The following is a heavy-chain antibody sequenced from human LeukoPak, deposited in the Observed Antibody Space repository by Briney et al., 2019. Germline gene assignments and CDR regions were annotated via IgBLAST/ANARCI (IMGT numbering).Heavy chain of an antibody. CDR1: GFTLSGYG. J-gene: IGHJ5*02. D-gene: IGHD3-3*01. V-gene: IGHV3-7*03. CDR2: IKQEGSAK. CDR3: PRGGIFGVLIRFDP. Sequence: GGSLRGSGAGSGFTLSGYGRSWVGEAPGKGLEGVANIKQEGSAKHYVDSVKGRFTISRDNAKNSMYLPMNTLRAEDTALYFCPRGGIFGVLIRFDPWGQGTLVTVSS.